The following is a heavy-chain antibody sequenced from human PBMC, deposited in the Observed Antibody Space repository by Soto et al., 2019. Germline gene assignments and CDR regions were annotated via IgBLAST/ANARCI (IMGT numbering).Heavy chain of an antibody. CDR1: GGSISSYY. CDR3: ARAPILPGGIAAPTYFDY. V-gene: IGHV4-59*01. CDR2: IYYSGST. J-gene: IGHJ4*02. D-gene: IGHD6-13*01. Sequence: SETLSLTCTVSGGSISSYYWSWIRQPPGKGLEWIGYIYYSGSTNYNPSLKSRVTISVDTSKNQFSLKLSSVTAADTAVYYCARAPILPGGIAAPTYFDYWGQGTLVTVSS.